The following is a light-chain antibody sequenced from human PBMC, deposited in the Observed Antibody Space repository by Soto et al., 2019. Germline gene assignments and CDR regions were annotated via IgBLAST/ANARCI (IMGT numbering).Light chain of an antibody. V-gene: IGLV2-14*01. Sequence: SALTQPASVSGSPGQSITISCTGTSSDVGGYNSVSWYQQHPGKAPKLMIYDVSNRPSGVSNRFSGSKSGNTASLTISGLHAEDEADYYCSSYTSSSTLVFGTGTKLTVL. J-gene: IGLJ1*01. CDR1: SSDVGGYNS. CDR3: SSYTSSSTLV. CDR2: DVS.